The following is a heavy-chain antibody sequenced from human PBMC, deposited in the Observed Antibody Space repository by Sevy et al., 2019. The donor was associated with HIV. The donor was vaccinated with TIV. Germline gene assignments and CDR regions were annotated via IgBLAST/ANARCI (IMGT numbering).Heavy chain of an antibody. CDR3: ARVVEPAGIDPYYYGVDV. CDR2: INPKSGGT. CDR1: GYTFAGYY. J-gene: IGHJ6*02. V-gene: IGHV1-2*02. Sequence: ASVKVSCKASGYTFAGYYIHWVRQAPGQGLEWMGWINPKSGGTNYAQKFHGRVTMTRDTSISTAYMELSRLRSDDTAVYYCARVVEPAGIDPYYYGVDVWGPGPTVTVSS. D-gene: IGHD2-2*02.